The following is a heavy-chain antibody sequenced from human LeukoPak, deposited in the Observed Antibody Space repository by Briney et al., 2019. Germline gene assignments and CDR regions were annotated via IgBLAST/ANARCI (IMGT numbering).Heavy chain of an antibody. Sequence: SETLSLTCTVSGGSISSGDYYWSWIRQPPGKGLEWIGYIYYSGSTYYNPSLKSRVTISVDTPKNQFSLKLSSVTAADTAVYYCARGRYSSSWYAFDIWGQGTMVTVSS. J-gene: IGHJ3*02. CDR3: ARGRYSSSWYAFDI. CDR2: IYYSGST. V-gene: IGHV4-30-4*08. CDR1: GGSISSGDYY. D-gene: IGHD6-13*01.